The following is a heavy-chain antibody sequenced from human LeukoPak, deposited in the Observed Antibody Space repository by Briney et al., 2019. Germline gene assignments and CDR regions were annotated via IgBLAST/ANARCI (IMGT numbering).Heavy chain of an antibody. Sequence: ASETLSLTCTVSSGSINSYYRTWIRQPAGKGLEWLGRVYTSGSPNYNPSLKGRVTMSLDTSKNQFSLKLRSVTAADTAVYYCATRPKFMSTYFDLWGRGTLVTVSS. CDR3: ATRPKFMSTYFDL. J-gene: IGHJ2*01. CDR2: VYTSGSP. V-gene: IGHV4-4*07. D-gene: IGHD5/OR15-5a*01. CDR1: SGSINSYY.